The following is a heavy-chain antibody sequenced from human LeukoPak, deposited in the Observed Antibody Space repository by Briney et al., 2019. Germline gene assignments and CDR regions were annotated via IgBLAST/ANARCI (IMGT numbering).Heavy chain of an antibody. CDR1: GFTFSSYE. V-gene: IGHV3-48*03. Sequence: GGSLRLSCAASGFTFSSYEMNWVRQAPGKGLEWVSYISSSGSTIYYADSVKGRFTISRDNAKNSLYLQMNSLRAEDTAVYYCARGYDYGDLEIPLGYWGQGTLVTVSS. J-gene: IGHJ4*02. CDR3: ARGYDYGDLEIPLGY. D-gene: IGHD4-17*01. CDR2: ISSSGSTI.